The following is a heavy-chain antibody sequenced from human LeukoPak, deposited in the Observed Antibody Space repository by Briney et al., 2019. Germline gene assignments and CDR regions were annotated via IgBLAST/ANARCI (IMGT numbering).Heavy chain of an antibody. J-gene: IGHJ4*02. Sequence: SESLSLTCSVSGASTTSYYWNWIRQAPGKGLEWIGYIYSDGTTSYSPSLRSRVTISIDTSRNQFSLKLSSVTAADAAVYYCARDTRSYDTSGYYYFDYWGQGALVTVSS. CDR2: IYSDGTT. V-gene: IGHV4-59*01. D-gene: IGHD3-22*01. CDR1: GASTTSYY. CDR3: ARDTRSYDTSGYYYFDY.